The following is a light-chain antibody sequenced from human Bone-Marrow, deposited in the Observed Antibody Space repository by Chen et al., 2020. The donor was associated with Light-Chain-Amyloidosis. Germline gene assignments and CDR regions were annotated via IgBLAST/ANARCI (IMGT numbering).Light chain of an antibody. CDR1: DLPTKY. V-gene: IGLV3-25*03. CDR3: QSADSSGTYEVI. CDR2: RDT. Sequence: SYELTQPPSVSLSPGQTARITCSGDDLPTKYTYWYQQKPGQAPVLVIHRDTERPSGISERVSSSSSGRTATLTSSGVQAEDEADYHCQSADSSGTYEVIFGGGTTLTVL. J-gene: IGLJ2*01.